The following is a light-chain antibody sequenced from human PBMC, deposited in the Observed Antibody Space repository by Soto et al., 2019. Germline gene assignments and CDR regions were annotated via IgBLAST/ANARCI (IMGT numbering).Light chain of an antibody. CDR1: SSDVGGYNY. V-gene: IGLV2-8*01. CDR3: SSYAGSNNPYV. CDR2: EVS. Sequence: TSSDVGGYNYVSWYQQHPGKAPKLMIYEVSKRPSGVPDRFSGSKSGNTASLTVSGLQAEDEADYYCSSYAGSNNPYVFGTGSKVTVL. J-gene: IGLJ1*01.